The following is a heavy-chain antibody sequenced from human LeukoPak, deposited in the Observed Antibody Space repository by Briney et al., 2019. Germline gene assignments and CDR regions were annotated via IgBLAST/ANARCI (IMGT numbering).Heavy chain of an antibody. J-gene: IGHJ6*03. V-gene: IGHV3-30*18. CDR3: VKGREGISWGHYYYYMDV. CDR1: GFTFSSYD. D-gene: IGHD2-15*01. CDR2: ISYDGSNK. Sequence: GGSLRLSCAASGFTFSSYDMHWVRQAPGKELEWVAVISYDGSNKYYADSVEGRFTISRDNSKNTLYLQMNSLRAEDTAVYYCVKGREGISWGHYYYYMDVWGKGTTVTISS.